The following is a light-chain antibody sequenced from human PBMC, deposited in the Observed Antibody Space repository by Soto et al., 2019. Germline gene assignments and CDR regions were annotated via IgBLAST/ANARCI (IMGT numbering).Light chain of an antibody. CDR1: QDITNY. CDR3: QQCANDIT. V-gene: IGKV1-33*01. Sequence: DIQMTQSPASLSASVGDRVTITCQASQDITNYLNWYQQKPGKAPKLLIYDASNLETGVPSRFSGSGSGTYFTLTISSLQPDDFATYYCQQCANDITFGQGTRLDIK. CDR2: DAS. J-gene: IGKJ5*01.